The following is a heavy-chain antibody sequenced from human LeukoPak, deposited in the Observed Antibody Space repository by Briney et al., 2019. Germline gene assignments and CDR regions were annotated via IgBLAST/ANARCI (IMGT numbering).Heavy chain of an antibody. D-gene: IGHD6-19*01. Sequence: QPGRSLRLSCAASGFRFSSYGMHWVRQAPGKGVAWVAVISHDGSYTYYADSVKGRFTISRDNSKNTLYVQMNSLRGEDTAVYYCASGWGYFDYWGQGMPVTVSS. CDR3: ASGWGYFDY. CDR1: GFRFSSYG. J-gene: IGHJ4*02. V-gene: IGHV3-30*03. CDR2: ISHDGSYT.